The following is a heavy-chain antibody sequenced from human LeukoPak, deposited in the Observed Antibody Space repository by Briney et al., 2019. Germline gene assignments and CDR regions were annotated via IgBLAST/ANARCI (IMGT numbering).Heavy chain of an antibody. CDR3: AREKDYYDSSGLIGNWFDP. CDR1: GFTFSSYW. D-gene: IGHD3-22*01. J-gene: IGHJ5*02. V-gene: IGHV3-7*01. CDR2: IKQDGSEK. Sequence: PGGSLRLSCAASGFTFSSYWMSWVRQAPGKGLEWVANIKQDGSEKYYVDSVKGRFTISRDNAKNSLYLQMNSLRAEDTAVYYCAREKDYYDSSGLIGNWFDPWGQGTLVTVSS.